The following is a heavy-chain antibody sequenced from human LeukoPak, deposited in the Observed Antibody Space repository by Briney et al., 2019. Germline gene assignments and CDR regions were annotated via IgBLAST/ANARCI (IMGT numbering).Heavy chain of an antibody. CDR3: ASCISKSSPIDY. J-gene: IGHJ4*02. CDR2: INSDGSST. D-gene: IGHD2-2*01. V-gene: IGHV3-74*01. Sequence: GGSLRLSCAASGFTFSSYWMHWVRQAPGKGLVWVSRINSDGSSTSYADSVKGRFTISRDNAKNTLYLQMNSLRAEGTAVYYCASCISKSSPIDYWGQGTLVTVSS. CDR1: GFTFSSYW.